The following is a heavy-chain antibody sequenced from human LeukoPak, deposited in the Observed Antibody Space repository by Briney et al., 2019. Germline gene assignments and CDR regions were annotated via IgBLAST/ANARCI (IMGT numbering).Heavy chain of an antibody. CDR3: TRRRGNQQPIDY. V-gene: IGHV3-23*01. J-gene: IGHJ4*02. D-gene: IGHD2-2*01. Sequence: GGSLRLSCAASGFTFSSYAMSWVRQAPGKGLEWVSAISGGGIGIYYADSLKGRFTISRDDSKNTLYLQMNNLRAEDTAVYYCTRRRGNQQPIDYWGQGTLITVSS. CDR1: GFTFSSYA. CDR2: ISGGGIGI.